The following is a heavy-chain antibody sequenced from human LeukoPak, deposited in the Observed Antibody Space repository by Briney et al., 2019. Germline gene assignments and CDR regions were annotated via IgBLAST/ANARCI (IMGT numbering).Heavy chain of an antibody. CDR2: IYPDDSDT. J-gene: IGHJ3*01. Sequence: GESLKISCKNSGYRFNNYWIGWVRQMPGKGLEWMGIIYPDDSDTRYTPSFQGQVTISADKSISTAYLQWSSLKASDTAMYYCARHKAERGSSGYDWGAFDVWGQGTMVTVSS. CDR1: GYRFNNYW. D-gene: IGHD5-12*01. V-gene: IGHV5-51*01. CDR3: ARHKAERGSSGYDWGAFDV.